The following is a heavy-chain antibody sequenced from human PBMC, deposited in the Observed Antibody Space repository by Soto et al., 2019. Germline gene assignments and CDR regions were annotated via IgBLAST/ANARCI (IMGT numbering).Heavy chain of an antibody. V-gene: IGHV4-59*01. CDR3: ARVWGGAFDF. J-gene: IGHJ3*01. D-gene: IGHD3-10*01. CDR2: IYYSGST. Sequence: PSETLSLTCTVSGGSISSYYWSWIRQPPGKGLEWIGYIYYSGSTNYNPSLKSRVTISVDTSKNQFSLKLSSVTAADTAVYYCARVWGGAFDFWGKGTMVTVSS. CDR1: GGSISSYY.